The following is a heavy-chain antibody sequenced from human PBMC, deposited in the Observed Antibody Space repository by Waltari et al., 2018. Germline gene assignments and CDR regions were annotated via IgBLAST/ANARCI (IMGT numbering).Heavy chain of an antibody. Sequence: QVQLQESGPGLVKPSGTLSLTCAVSGGSISSSNWWSWVRPPPGKGLEWIGEIYHSGSTNYNPSLKSRVTISVDKSKNQFSLKLSSVTAADTAVYYCARDPPYSSSSSSWYFDLWGRGTLVTVSS. J-gene: IGHJ2*01. D-gene: IGHD6-6*01. CDR3: ARDPPYSSSSSSWYFDL. CDR2: IYHSGST. CDR1: GGSISSSNW. V-gene: IGHV4-4*02.